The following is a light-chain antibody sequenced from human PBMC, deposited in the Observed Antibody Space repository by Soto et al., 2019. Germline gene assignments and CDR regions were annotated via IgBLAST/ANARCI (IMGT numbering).Light chain of an antibody. CDR1: QSVSSSY. CDR2: DAP. CDR3: QQRSSWPIT. Sequence: SPGEIATLSCRASQSVSSSYLAWYQQKPGQAPRLLIYDAPNRATGIPARFSGSGSGTDFTVTISRLEPEDFEVYYCQQRSSWPITFGPGTRLEIK. V-gene: IGKV3D-20*02. J-gene: IGKJ5*01.